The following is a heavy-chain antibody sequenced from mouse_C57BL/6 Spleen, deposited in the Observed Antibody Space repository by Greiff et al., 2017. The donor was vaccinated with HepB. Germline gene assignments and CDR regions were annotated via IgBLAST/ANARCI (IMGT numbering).Heavy chain of an antibody. D-gene: IGHD1-1*01. V-gene: IGHV5-16*01. CDR3: ARVGYYYGFDY. CDR1: GFTFSDYY. CDR2: INYDGSST. Sequence: EVKLVESEGGLVQPGSSMKLSCTASGFTFSDYYMAWVRQVPEKGLEWVANINYDGSSTYYLDSLKSRFIISRDNAKNILYLQMSSLKSEDTATYYCARVGYYYGFDYWGQGTTLTVSS. J-gene: IGHJ2*01.